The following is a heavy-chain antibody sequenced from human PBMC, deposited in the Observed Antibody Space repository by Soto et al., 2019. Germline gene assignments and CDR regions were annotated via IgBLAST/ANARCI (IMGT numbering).Heavy chain of an antibody. CDR2: ISRNSAYI. V-gene: IGHV3-21*02. CDR1: GFTFRSFT. CDR3: TRDASRDSSARGWFDP. D-gene: IGHD6-13*01. Sequence: EVQLVESGGGLVKPGGSLRLSCAASGFTFRSFTMNWVRQAPGKGLEWVSTISRNSAYIYYTDALRGRFTISRDNAKNSLHLQMTSLRAEDTAVYYCTRDASRDSSARGWFDPWGPGTLVTVSS. J-gene: IGHJ5*02.